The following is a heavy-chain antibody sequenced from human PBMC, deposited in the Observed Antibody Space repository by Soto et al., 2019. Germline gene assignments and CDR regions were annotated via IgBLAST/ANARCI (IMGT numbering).Heavy chain of an antibody. CDR1: GFTFSSYA. V-gene: IGHV3-23*01. CDR2: ISAGGGVT. D-gene: IGHD2-2*01. CDR3: AKGGLDVVVPALN. Sequence: GGSLRLSCAASGFTFSSYAMSWVRQAPGKGLEWVSVISAGGGVTYYVDSVKGRFTISRDSSKNTLYLQMDSLRAEDTAVYYCAKGGLDVVVPALNWGQGTLVTVSS. J-gene: IGHJ4*02.